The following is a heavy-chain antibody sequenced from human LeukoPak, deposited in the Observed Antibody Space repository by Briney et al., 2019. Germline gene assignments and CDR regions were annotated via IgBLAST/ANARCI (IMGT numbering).Heavy chain of an antibody. J-gene: IGHJ3*02. CDR1: GFTVSSNY. V-gene: IGHV3-66*01. D-gene: IGHD3-22*01. Sequence: PGGYLRLSCAASGFTVSSNYMSWVRQAPGKGLEWVSVIYSGGSTYYADSVKGRFTISRDNSKNTLYLQMNSLRAEDTAVYYCARVIRWDYYDTGNAFDIWGQGTMVTVSS. CDR2: IYSGGST. CDR3: ARVIRWDYYDTGNAFDI.